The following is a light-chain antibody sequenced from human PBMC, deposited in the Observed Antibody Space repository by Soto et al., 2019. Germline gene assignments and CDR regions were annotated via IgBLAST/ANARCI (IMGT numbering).Light chain of an antibody. J-gene: IGLJ1*01. CDR2: DNS. V-gene: IGLV1-40*01. CDR3: QSYDSSLSAYV. Sequence: QSVLTQPPSVSGAPGQRVIISCTGSSSNIGAGYDVHWYQQLPGTAPKLLIYDNSNRPSGVPDRFSGSKSGTSSSLAITGLQADDEADYYCQSYDSSLSAYVFGTGTKVTVL. CDR1: SSNIGAGYD.